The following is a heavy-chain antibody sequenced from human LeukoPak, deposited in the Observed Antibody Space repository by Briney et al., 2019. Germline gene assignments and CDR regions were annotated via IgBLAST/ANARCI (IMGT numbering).Heavy chain of an antibody. CDR2: ISGSGGST. CDR3: ARVGYDFWSGYRSFDY. Sequence: GGSLRLSCAASGFTFSSYAMSWVRQAPGKGLEWVSAISGSGGSTYYADSVKGRFTISRDNAKNSLYLQMNSLRAEDTAVYYCARVGYDFWSGYRSFDYWGQGTLVTVSS. CDR1: GFTFSSYA. V-gene: IGHV3-23*01. J-gene: IGHJ4*02. D-gene: IGHD3-3*01.